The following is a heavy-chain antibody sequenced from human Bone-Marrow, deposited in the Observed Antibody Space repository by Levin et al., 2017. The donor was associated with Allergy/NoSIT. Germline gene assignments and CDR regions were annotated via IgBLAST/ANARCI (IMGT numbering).Heavy chain of an antibody. D-gene: IGHD1-26*01. CDR1: GGTLSRYG. V-gene: IGHV1-69*04. Sequence: ASVKVSCKASGGTLSRYGISWVRQAPGQGLEWIGRIIPISGITTHAQKFQGRVTITADKSTGTAYMELSSLRSEDTALYYCARFNPMGGAMWPNVLGGWGLGPLVTISS. CDR2: IIPISGIT. J-gene: IGHJ4*02. CDR3: ARFNPMGGAMWPNVLGG.